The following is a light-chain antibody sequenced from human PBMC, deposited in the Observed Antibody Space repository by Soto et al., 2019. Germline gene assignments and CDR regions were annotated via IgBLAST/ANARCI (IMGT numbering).Light chain of an antibody. CDR3: QHYGSSPWT. J-gene: IGKJ1*01. Sequence: EIVLTQSPGTLSLSPGERATLSCRASQSVSSSFLAWYQQKPDQAPRLLIYGASSRATGIPDRFSVSGSGTDFTLTITRLEPEDFAVYYCQHYGSSPWTFGQGTTVEIK. CDR1: QSVSSSF. CDR2: GAS. V-gene: IGKV3-20*01.